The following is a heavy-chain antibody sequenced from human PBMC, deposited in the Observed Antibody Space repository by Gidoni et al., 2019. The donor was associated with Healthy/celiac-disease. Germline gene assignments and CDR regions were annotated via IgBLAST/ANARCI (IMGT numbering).Heavy chain of an antibody. CDR3: AKGLAAADY. CDR1: GFPFDDYA. Sequence: EVQLVESGGGLVQPGRSLRLSCAASGFPFDDYAMHWVRQAPGKGLEWVSGISWNSGSIGYADSVKGRFTISRDNAKNSLYLQMNSLRAEDTALYYCAKGLAAADYWGQGTLVTVSS. J-gene: IGHJ4*02. CDR2: ISWNSGSI. D-gene: IGHD6-13*01. V-gene: IGHV3-9*01.